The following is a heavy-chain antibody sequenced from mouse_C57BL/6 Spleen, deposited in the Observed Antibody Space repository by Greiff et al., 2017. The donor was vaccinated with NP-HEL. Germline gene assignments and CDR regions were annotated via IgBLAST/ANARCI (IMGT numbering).Heavy chain of an antibody. J-gene: IGHJ3*01. Sequence: QVQLQQSGPELVRPGASVKISCKASGYAFSSSWMNWVKQRPGKGLEWIGRIYPGDGDTNYNGKFKGKATLTADKSSSTAYMQLSSLTSEDSAVYFCARYQLAFAYWGQGTLVTVSA. CDR1: GYAFSSSW. D-gene: IGHD6-1*01. CDR3: ARYQLAFAY. V-gene: IGHV1-82*01. CDR2: IYPGDGDT.